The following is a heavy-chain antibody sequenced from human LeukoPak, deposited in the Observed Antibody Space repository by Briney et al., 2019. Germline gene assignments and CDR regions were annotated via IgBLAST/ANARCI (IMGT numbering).Heavy chain of an antibody. CDR1: GFTFSSYA. V-gene: IGHV3-30-3*01. Sequence: GRSLRLSCAASGFTFSSYAMHWVRQAPGKGLEWVAVISYDGSNKYYADSVKGRFTISRDNSKNTLYLQMNSLRAEDTAVYYCARATRNWFDPWGQGTLVTVSS. CDR2: ISYDGSNK. J-gene: IGHJ5*02. CDR3: ARATRNWFDP.